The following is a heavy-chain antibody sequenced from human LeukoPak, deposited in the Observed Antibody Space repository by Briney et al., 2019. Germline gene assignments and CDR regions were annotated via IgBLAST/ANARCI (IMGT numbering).Heavy chain of an antibody. V-gene: IGHV3-33*01. J-gene: IGHJ4*02. D-gene: IGHD2-2*01. CDR2: IWYDGSNE. CDR3: ARAPRVGYCSSTSCSGDY. CDR1: GFTFNNYG. Sequence: GGSLRLSCAASGFTFNNYGMHWVRQAPGKGLEWVAGIWYDGSNEYYADSVKGRFTISRDNSKNTLYLQMNSLRAEDTAVYYCARAPRVGYCSSTSCSGDYWGQGTLVTVSS.